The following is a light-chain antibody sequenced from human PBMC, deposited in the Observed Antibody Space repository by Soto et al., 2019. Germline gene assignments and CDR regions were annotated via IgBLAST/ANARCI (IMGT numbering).Light chain of an antibody. J-gene: IGLJ1*01. CDR1: SSDIGSNT. CDR3: TAYDDSLNDYV. V-gene: IGLV1-44*01. Sequence: LAQPPSASVTPGQRVTISCSGSSSDIGSNTVNWYQQHPGTAPKLLIYRNPHRPSGVPDRFSGSRSGTSASLTISGLQSEDEADYYCTAYDDSLNDYVFGTGTKVTVL. CDR2: RNP.